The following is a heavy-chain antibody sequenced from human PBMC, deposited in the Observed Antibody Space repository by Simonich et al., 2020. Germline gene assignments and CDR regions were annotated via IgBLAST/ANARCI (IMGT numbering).Heavy chain of an antibody. D-gene: IGHD6-13*01. CDR2: INHSGRN. CDR3: ARGLRVAAAGTAFQH. J-gene: IGHJ1*01. CDR1: GWSFSGYY. V-gene: IGHV4-34*01. Sequence: QVQLQQWGAGLLKPSETLSLTCAVYGWSFSGYYWRGIRQPPGKGREWIGEINHSGRNNYNPSLKSRVTISVDTSKNQFSLKLSSVTAADTAVYYCARGLRVAAAGTAFQHWGQGTLVTVSS.